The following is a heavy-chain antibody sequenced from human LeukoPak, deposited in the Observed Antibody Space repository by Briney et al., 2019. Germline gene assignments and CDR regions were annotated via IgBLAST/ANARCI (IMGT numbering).Heavy chain of an antibody. CDR2: ISSDGGGI. CDR3: VRGGSYFDY. CDR1: GLAFDDYA. D-gene: IGHD1-26*01. V-gene: IGHV3-43D*03. J-gene: IGHJ4*02. Sequence: TGGSLRLSCAASGLAFDDYAMHWVRQVPGKGLEWLSVISSDGGGISYAASVKGRFTISRDNSKNSQYLQMNSLTTEDTAFYYCVRGGSYFDYWGQGTLVTVSS.